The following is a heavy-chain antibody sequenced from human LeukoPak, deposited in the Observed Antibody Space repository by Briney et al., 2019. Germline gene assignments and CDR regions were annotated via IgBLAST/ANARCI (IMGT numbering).Heavy chain of an antibody. CDR3: ARGAHDAFDI. CDR2: IYHSGST. CDR1: GGSISSGGYS. J-gene: IGHJ3*02. V-gene: IGHV4-30-2*01. Sequence: SETLSLTCAVSGGSISSGGYSWSWIRQPPGKGLEWIGYIYHSGSTYYNPSLKSRVTILVDRSKNQFSLKLSSVTAADTAVYYCARGAHDAFDIWGQGTMVTVSS.